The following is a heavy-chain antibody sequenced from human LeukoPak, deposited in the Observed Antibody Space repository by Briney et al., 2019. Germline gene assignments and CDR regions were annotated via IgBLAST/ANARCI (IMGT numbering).Heavy chain of an antibody. D-gene: IGHD3-3*01. CDR2: VSYDGSNK. J-gene: IGHJ4*02. Sequence: GGSLRLSCAASGLTFSSYAMHWVRQAPGKGLEWVAVVSYDGSNKYYADSVKGRFTISRDDSKNTLYLQMNSLRAEDTAVYYCARGGGHTIFGVVNLQPLGYWGQGTLVTVSS. V-gene: IGHV3-30-3*01. CDR3: ARGGGHTIFGVVNLQPLGY. CDR1: GLTFSSYA.